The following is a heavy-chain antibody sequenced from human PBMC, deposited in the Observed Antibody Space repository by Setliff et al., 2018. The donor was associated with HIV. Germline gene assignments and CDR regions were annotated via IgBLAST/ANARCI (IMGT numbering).Heavy chain of an antibody. CDR2: INAGNGNT. J-gene: IGHJ6*03. Sequence: ASVKVSCKTSGYTFSSYAMHWVRQAPGQRLEWMGWINAGNGNTKYSQEFQGRVTITRDTSASTAYMELSSLRSEDMAVYYCARATNYYDSSNYYMDVWGKGTTVTVSS. D-gene: IGHD3-22*01. CDR3: ARATNYYDSSNYYMDV. V-gene: IGHV1-3*03. CDR1: GYTFSSYA.